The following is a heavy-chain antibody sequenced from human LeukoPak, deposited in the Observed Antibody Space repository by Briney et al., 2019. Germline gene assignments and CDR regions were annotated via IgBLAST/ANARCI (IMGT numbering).Heavy chain of an antibody. CDR2: INSDGSST. J-gene: IGHJ3*02. D-gene: IGHD3-22*01. V-gene: IGHV3-74*01. Sequence: GGSLRLSCAASGFTFSSYWMHWVRQAPGKGLVWVSRINSDGSSTSYADSVKGRFTTSRDNAKNTLYLQMNSLRAEDTAVYYCARVGVDYMYYYDSSGIDAFDIWGQGTMVTVSS. CDR1: GFTFSSYW. CDR3: ARVGVDYMYYYDSSGIDAFDI.